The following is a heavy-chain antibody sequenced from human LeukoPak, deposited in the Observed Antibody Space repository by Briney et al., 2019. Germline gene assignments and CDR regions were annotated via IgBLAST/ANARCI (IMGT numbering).Heavy chain of an antibody. CDR1: GGSISSSSYY. CDR2: INHSGST. V-gene: IGHV4-39*01. CDR3: ARHYRYSSSPGALRY. J-gene: IGHJ4*02. D-gene: IGHD6-13*01. Sequence: SETLSLTCTVSGGSISSSSYYWSWIRQPPGKGLEWIGEINHSGSTNYNPSLKSRVTISVDTSKNQFSLKLSSVTAADTAVYYCARHYRYSSSPGALRYWGQGTLVTVSS.